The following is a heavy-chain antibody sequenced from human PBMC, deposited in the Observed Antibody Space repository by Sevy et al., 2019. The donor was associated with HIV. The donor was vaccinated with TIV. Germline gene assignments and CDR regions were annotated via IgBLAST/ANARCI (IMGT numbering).Heavy chain of an antibody. Sequence: GGSLRLSCAASGFTFSTYDMHWVRQAPGKGLEWVAYIRYDGSNKYYADSVRGRLTMSRDNSKKTLYLQMISLRAEDTAVYYCARGRKTTQEWLEELDYYYGVDVWGQGTTVTVSS. CDR2: IRYDGSNK. D-gene: IGHD2-8*01. CDR1: GFTFSTYD. CDR3: ARGRKTTQEWLEELDYYYGVDV. J-gene: IGHJ6*02. V-gene: IGHV3-30*02.